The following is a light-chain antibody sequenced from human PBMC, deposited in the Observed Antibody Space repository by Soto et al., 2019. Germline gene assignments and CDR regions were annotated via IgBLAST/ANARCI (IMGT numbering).Light chain of an antibody. CDR2: DAS. J-gene: IGKJ3*01. Sequence: DIQMTQSPSSLSASVGDRVTITCRSSQTISTYLHWFQQKPGKAPNLLIYDASTLQSGVPSRFSGSGSGTDFTLTISSLQPEDFGTYYCQQSYSTPTFGPGTKVDIK. CDR3: QQSYSTPT. CDR1: QTISTY. V-gene: IGKV1-39*01.